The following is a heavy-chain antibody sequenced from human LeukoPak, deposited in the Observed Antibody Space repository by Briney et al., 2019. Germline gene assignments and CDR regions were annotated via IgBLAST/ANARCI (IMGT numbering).Heavy chain of an antibody. J-gene: IGHJ4*02. CDR1: GFTFSSYW. CDR3: ARRRDGYNRGYYFGY. Sequence: PGGSLRLSCAASGFTFSSYWMSGVRQAPGKGLEWVANIKQDGSEKYYVDSVKGRFTISRDNAKNSLYLQMNSLRAEDTAVYYCARRRDGYNRGYYFGYWGQGTLVTVSS. D-gene: IGHD5-24*01. V-gene: IGHV3-7*01. CDR2: IKQDGSEK.